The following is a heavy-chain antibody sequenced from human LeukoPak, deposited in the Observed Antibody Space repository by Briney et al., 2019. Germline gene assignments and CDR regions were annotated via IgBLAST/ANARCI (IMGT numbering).Heavy chain of an antibody. CDR2: IYYSGST. D-gene: IGHD2-2*02. CDR1: GGSISSGGYY. V-gene: IGHV4-31*03. CDR3: ARDRRYCSSTSCYTGIVFDY. J-gene: IGHJ4*02. Sequence: SQTLSLTCTVSGGSISSGGYYWSWIRQHPGKGLEWIGYIYYSGSTYYNPSLKSRVTISVDTSKNQFSLKLSSVTAADTAVYYCARDRRYCSSTSCYTGIVFDYWGQGTLVTVSS.